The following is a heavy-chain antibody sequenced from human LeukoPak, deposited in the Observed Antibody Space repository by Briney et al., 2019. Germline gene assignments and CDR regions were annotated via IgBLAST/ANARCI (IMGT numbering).Heavy chain of an antibody. D-gene: IGHD3-10*01. J-gene: IGHJ4*02. CDR3: ARVSMVRGVITRDGSFDY. CDR1: GFTFSSYW. V-gene: IGHV3-74*01. CDR2: INSDGSST. Sequence: GGSLRLSCAASGFTFSSYWMHWVRQAPGKGLVWVSRINSDGSSTSYADSVKGRFTISRDNAKNTLYLQMNSLRAEDTAVYYCARVSMVRGVITRDGSFDYWGQGTLVTVSS.